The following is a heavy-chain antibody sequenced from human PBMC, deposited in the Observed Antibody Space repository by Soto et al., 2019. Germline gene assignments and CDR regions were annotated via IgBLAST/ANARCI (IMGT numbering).Heavy chain of an antibody. CDR1: GDSVSSNSAA. CDR2: TYYRSKWYN. V-gene: IGHV6-1*01. J-gene: IGHJ6*02. Sequence: SQTLSLTCVLSGDSVSSNSAAWNWIRQSPSRGLEWLGRTYYRSKWYNDYAVSVKSRITINPDTSKNQFSLQLNSVTPEDTAVYYCARVNWNLGYYGMDVWGQGTTVTVSS. CDR3: ARVNWNLGYYGMDV. D-gene: IGHD1-7*01.